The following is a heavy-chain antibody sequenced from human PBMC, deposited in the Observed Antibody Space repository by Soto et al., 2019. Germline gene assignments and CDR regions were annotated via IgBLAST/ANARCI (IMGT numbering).Heavy chain of an antibody. CDR2: IYPSDSDT. CDR3: ARLRYCSGGSRYPDL. V-gene: IGHV5-51*01. CDR1: GYSFNTYW. D-gene: IGHD2-15*01. J-gene: IGHJ2*01. Sequence: GESLKISCQGSGYSFNTYWIGWVRQMPGKDLEWMGIIYPSDSDTRYIPSFQGQVTISADKSISTASLQWSSLKASDTAIYYCARLRYCSGGSRYPDLWGRGTLVTVSS.